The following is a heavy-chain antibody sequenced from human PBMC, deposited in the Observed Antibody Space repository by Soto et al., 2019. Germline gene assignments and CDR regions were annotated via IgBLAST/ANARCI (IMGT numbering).Heavy chain of an antibody. D-gene: IGHD3-10*01. CDR3: VKERKDVSPGTFQY. J-gene: IGHJ4*02. V-gene: IGHV3-64D*08. Sequence: PGGSLRLSCSASGFNFSDSAMHWVRQTLGKGLDYVAAITGSGRTTKYADSVKGRFTIYRDNSKNSLFLQMTRLRADDTAVYYCVKERKDVSPGTFQYWGRGTQVTV. CDR1: GFNFSDSA. CDR2: ITGSGRTT.